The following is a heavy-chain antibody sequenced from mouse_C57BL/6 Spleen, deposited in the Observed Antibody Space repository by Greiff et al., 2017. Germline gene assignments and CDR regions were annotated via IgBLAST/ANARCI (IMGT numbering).Heavy chain of an antibody. CDR2: IYPGDGDT. J-gene: IGHJ3*01. CDR1: GYAFSSSW. Sequence: VQVVESGPELVKPGASVKISCKASGYAFSSSWMNWVKQRPGKGLEWIGRIYPGDGDTNYNGKFKGKATLTADKSSSTAYMQLSRLTSEDSAVYCCARGGWGFSYWGQGILVTVAA. D-gene: IGHD2-3*01. V-gene: IGHV1-82*01. CDR3: ARGGWGFSY.